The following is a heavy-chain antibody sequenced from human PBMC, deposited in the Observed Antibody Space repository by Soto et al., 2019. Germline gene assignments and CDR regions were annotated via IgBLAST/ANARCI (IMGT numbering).Heavy chain of an antibody. CDR3: TRAYENSRYWFDP. V-gene: IGHV3-49*03. CDR1: GLTFDENA. CDR2: IRSTVYGETT. Sequence: GSLGLSCTASGLTFDENAMSWFRQAPGKGLEWVGFIRSTVYGETTEYAASVEGRFTISRDDSKSITYLQMNSLKTEDTAVYYWTRAYENSRYWFDPWGQGTLVTGSS. J-gene: IGHJ5*02. D-gene: IGHD3-22*01.